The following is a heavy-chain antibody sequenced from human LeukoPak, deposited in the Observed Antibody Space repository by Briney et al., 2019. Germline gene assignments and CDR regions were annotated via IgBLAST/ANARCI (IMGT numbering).Heavy chain of an antibody. V-gene: IGHV3-23*01. CDR2: ISGSGGST. D-gene: IGHD2-15*01. Sequence: GGSLRLSCAASGFTFSSYAMSWVRQAPGKGLEWVSAISGSGGSTYYADSVKGRFTISRDNSKSTLYLQMNSLRAEDTAVYYCAKSIRSYCSGGSCPGYWGQGTLVTVSS. CDR3: AKSIRSYCSGGSCPGY. CDR1: GFTFSSYA. J-gene: IGHJ4*02.